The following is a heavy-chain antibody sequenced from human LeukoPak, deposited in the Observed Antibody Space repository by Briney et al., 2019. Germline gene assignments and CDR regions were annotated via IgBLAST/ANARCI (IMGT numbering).Heavy chain of an antibody. J-gene: IGHJ4*02. D-gene: IGHD6-6*01. CDR2: ISAYNGNT. V-gene: IGHV1-18*01. CDR1: GYTFTSYG. Sequence: ASVKVSCKASGYTFTSYGISWVRQAPGQGLEWMGWISAYNGNTNYAQKLQGRVTMTTDTSTSTAYMELSRLRSDDTAVYYCARVASIAARRDFDYWGQGTLVTVSS. CDR3: ARVASIAARRDFDY.